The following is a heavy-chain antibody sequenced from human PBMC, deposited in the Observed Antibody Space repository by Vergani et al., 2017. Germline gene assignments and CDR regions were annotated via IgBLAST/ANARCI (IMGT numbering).Heavy chain of an antibody. CDR2: INPNSGGT. J-gene: IGHJ6*03. D-gene: IGHD4-17*01. CDR1: GYTFTGYY. CDR3: ARDANDYGDYYYYYYYMDV. V-gene: IGHV1-2*02. Sequence: QVQLVQSGAEVKKPGASVKVSCKASGYTFTGYYMHWVRQAPGQGLEWMGWINPNSGGTNYAQKFQGRVTITADKSTSTAYMELSSLRSEDTAVYYCARDANDYGDYYYYYYYMDVWGKGTTVTVSS.